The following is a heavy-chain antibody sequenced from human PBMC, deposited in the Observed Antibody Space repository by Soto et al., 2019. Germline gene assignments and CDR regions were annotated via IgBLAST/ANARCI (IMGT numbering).Heavy chain of an antibody. CDR2: INHSGST. V-gene: IGHV4-34*01. Sequence: TSETLSLTCAVYGGSFSGYYWSWIRQPPGKGLEWIGEINHSGSTNYNPSLKSRVTISVDTSKNQFSLKLSSVTAADTAVYYCARDLWFGAMYYYYYYGMDVWGQGTTVTVSS. J-gene: IGHJ6*02. CDR1: GGSFSGYY. CDR3: ARDLWFGAMYYYYYYGMDV. D-gene: IGHD3-10*01.